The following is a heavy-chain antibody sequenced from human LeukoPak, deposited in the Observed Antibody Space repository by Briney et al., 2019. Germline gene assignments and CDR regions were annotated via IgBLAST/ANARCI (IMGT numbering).Heavy chain of an antibody. Sequence: GGSLRLSCAVSGITLSNYGMSWVRQAPGKGLDWVAGISDSGGRTKYADSVKGRFTISRDNPKSALFLQMNSLRPEDTAVYFCAKRGVVIRVILVGFHKEANYFDSWGQGALVTVSS. CDR1: GITLSNYG. V-gene: IGHV3-23*01. CDR3: AKRGVVIRVILVGFHKEANYFDS. D-gene: IGHD3-22*01. J-gene: IGHJ4*02. CDR2: ISDSGGRT.